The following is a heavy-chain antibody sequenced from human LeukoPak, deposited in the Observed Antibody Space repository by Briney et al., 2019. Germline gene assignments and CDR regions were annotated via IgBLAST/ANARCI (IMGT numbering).Heavy chain of an antibody. J-gene: IGHJ4*02. CDR2: ISGYNGNT. CDR1: GYTLSSYG. D-gene: IGHD5-18*01. Sequence: ASVKVSCKASGYTLSSYGISWVRQAPGQGLEWMGWISGYNGNTNYAQKLQGRVTMTTDTSTSTAYMELRSLRSDDTAVYHCARDGRYSYGTYYFDYWGQGTLVTVSS. CDR3: ARDGRYSYGTYYFDY. V-gene: IGHV1-18*01.